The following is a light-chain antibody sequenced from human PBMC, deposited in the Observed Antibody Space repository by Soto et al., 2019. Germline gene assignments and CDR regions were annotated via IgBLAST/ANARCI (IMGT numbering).Light chain of an antibody. CDR2: EVA. Sequence: QSALAQPASVSGSPEQSVTISCTGTSSDVGTYNLVSWYQQHPGKAPKLIIYEVAERPSGVSNRFSGSKFGITASLTISGLLPEDEADYYCCSYGGSSALPYVFGTGTKVTVL. CDR3: CSYGGSSALPYV. V-gene: IGLV2-23*02. CDR1: SSDVGTYNL. J-gene: IGLJ1*01.